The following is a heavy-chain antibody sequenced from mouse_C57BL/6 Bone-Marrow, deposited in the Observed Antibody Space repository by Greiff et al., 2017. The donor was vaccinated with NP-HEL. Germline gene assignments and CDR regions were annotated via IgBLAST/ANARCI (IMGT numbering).Heavy chain of an antibody. CDR2: INPNNGGT. CDR3: AREGVYGRYFDV. J-gene: IGHJ1*03. CDR1: GYTFTDYN. V-gene: IGHV1-18*01. Sequence: VQLQQSGPELVKPGASVKIPCKASGYTFTDYNMDWVKQSHGKSLEWIGDINPNNGGTIYNQKFKGKVTLTVDKSSSTAYMELRSLTSEDTAVYYCAREGVYGRYFDVWGTGTTVTVAS. D-gene: IGHD1-1*02.